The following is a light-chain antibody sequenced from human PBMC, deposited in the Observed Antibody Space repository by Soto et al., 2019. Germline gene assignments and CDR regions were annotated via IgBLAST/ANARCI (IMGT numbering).Light chain of an antibody. V-gene: IGKV3-11*02. CDR3: QQRSTWPYT. CDR2: DAS. Sequence: EILLAQSPATLSLSPGERATLSCKASHDVSIVLAWYQQKPGQATRLLIHDASNRATGVPARFSGSGSGRDFTLTISSLEPEDCAGYYCQQRSTWPYTFGQGTKLEV. J-gene: IGKJ2*01. CDR1: HDVSIV.